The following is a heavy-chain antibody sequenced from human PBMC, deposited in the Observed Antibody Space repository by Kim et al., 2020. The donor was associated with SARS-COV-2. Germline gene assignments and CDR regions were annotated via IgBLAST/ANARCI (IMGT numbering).Heavy chain of an antibody. Sequence: HYTPSLRSRVPISVDTSKNQFSLKLGSVTAADPAVYYCAGTARGANFDYWGRGALVTVSS. CDR3: AGTARGANFDY. V-gene: IGHV4-4*09. J-gene: IGHJ4*02. D-gene: IGHD1-26*01.